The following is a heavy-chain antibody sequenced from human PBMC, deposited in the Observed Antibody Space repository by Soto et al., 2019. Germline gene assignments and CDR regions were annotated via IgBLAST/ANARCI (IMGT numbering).Heavy chain of an antibody. CDR3: ASDMPYGAGSLAGCDY. J-gene: IGHJ4*02. V-gene: IGHV4-59*01. Sequence: SETLSLTCSVSGVSITGSYWSWIRQPPAKTLEWIGYVYHSGTTTYNPSLKSRVSISVDTSKNQFSLRLTSVIAADTAVYYCASDMPYGAGSLAGCDYWGQGILVTVSS. CDR2: VYHSGTT. D-gene: IGHD1-26*01. CDR1: GVSITGSY.